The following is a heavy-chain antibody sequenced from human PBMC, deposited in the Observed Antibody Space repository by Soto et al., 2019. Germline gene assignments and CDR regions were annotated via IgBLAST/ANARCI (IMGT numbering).Heavy chain of an antibody. CDR2: ITYDGSNK. J-gene: IGHJ4*02. V-gene: IGHV3-30*03. Sequence: GGSLRLSCVASGFTFSSYSMNWVRQAPGKGLEWVAVITYDGSNKYYADSVKGRFTISRDNSKNTLYLQMNSLRAEDTAVYYCATMSAFDFWGQGTLVTVSS. CDR1: GFTFSSYS. D-gene: IGHD3-3*01. CDR3: ATMSAFDF.